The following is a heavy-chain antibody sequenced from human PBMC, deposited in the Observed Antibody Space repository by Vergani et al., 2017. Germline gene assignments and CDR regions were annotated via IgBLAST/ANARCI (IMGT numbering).Heavy chain of an antibody. D-gene: IGHD6-6*01. CDR3: AKDTVIADRTLGKGYYMDV. CDR2: ISWNSGNI. V-gene: IGHV3-9*01. CDR1: GFTFDDYA. J-gene: IGHJ6*03. Sequence: EVQLVESGGGLVQPGRSLRLSCAASGFTFDDYAMHWVRQAPGKGLEWVSGISWNSGNIGYADSVKGRFTISRDNAKNSLYLQMNSLRAEDTALYYCAKDTVIADRTLGKGYYMDVWGKGTTVTVSS.